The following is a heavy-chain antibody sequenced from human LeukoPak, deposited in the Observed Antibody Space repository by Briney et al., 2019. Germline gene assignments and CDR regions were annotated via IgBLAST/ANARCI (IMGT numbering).Heavy chain of an antibody. V-gene: IGHV3-21*01. CDR3: ARDLDYSTGFDY. J-gene: IGHJ4*02. CDR2: ISSTGTYI. Sequence: PGGSLGLSCATSGFTFSSSTFGSYTMNWVRQAPGKGLEWVSSISSTGTYIYYTDSVKGRFTISRDIANSLLYLQMNSLRADDTAVYYCARDLDYSTGFDYWGQGTLVTVSS. D-gene: IGHD4-11*01. CDR1: GFTFSSSTFGSYT.